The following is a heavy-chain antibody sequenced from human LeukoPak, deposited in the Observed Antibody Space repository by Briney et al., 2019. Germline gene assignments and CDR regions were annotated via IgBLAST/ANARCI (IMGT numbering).Heavy chain of an antibody. D-gene: IGHD3-9*01. CDR1: GGTFSFYA. Sequence: SVNVSCKASGGTFSFYAISWVRQAPGPGLEWMGRIIPILGIANYAQKYQGRVTITADKSTSTAYMELSSLRAEDTAVYYCARDILTGYASSYYYGMDVWGQGTTVTVSS. V-gene: IGHV1-69*04. CDR2: IIPILGIA. J-gene: IGHJ6*02. CDR3: ARDILTGYASSYYYGMDV.